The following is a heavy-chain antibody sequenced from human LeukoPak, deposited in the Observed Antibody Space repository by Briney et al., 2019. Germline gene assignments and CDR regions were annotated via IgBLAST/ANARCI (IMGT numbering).Heavy chain of an antibody. V-gene: IGHV4-4*07. CDR1: GDSMSSYS. J-gene: IGHJ6*03. CDR2: IYTSGAT. CDR3: ARDAGYHYGSGSYCMDV. Sequence: PSETLSLTCTVSGDSMSSYSWSWIRQPAGTGLEWIGRIYTSGATNSNPSLKSRLSMSIDTSKNQFSLKLSSVTAADTAVYYCARDAGYHYGSGSYCMDVWGSGTTVTVSS. D-gene: IGHD3-10*01.